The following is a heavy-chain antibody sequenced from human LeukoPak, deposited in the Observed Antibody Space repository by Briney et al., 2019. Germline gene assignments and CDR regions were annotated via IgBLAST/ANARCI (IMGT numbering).Heavy chain of an antibody. D-gene: IGHD1-26*01. J-gene: IGHJ4*02. CDR1: GGTFSSYA. Sequence: GASVKVSCKASGGTFSSYAISWVRQAPGQGLEWMGGIIPIFGTAIYAQKFQGRVTITADESTSTAYMELSSLRSEDTAVYYCARRENSGSLDYWGQGTLVTVSS. CDR3: ARRENSGSLDY. CDR2: IIPIFGTA. V-gene: IGHV1-69*13.